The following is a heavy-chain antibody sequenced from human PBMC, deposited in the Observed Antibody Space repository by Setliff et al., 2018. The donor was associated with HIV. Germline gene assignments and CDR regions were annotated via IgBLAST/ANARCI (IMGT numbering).Heavy chain of an antibody. V-gene: IGHV4-39*07. Sequence: SETLSLTCTLSGGSVSSSGYYWGWLRQPPGQGPEWIGSVYYTGSTYYSLSLNSRVTISVDTSKNQFSLKLSSVTAADTAMYYCARATYYYDSSGYYYKSYYFDYWGQGTLVTSPQ. D-gene: IGHD3-22*01. CDR2: VYYTGST. J-gene: IGHJ4*02. CDR1: GGSVSSSGYY. CDR3: ARATYYYDSSGYYYKSYYFDY.